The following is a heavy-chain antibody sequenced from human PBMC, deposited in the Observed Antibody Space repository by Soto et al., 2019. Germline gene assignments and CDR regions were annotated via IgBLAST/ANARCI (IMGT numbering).Heavy chain of an antibody. V-gene: IGHV1-69*01. J-gene: IGHJ6*02. CDR1: GGTFSSYA. Sequence: QVQLVQSGAEVKKPGSSVKVSCKASGGTFSSYAISWVRQAPGQGLEWMGGIIPIFGTANYAQKFQARVTNTADESTSKAYMELSSLRCEDTAVYYCARESGIAAAGTEYYGMDVWGQGTTVTVSS. CDR3: ARESGIAAAGTEYYGMDV. D-gene: IGHD6-13*01. CDR2: IIPIFGTA.